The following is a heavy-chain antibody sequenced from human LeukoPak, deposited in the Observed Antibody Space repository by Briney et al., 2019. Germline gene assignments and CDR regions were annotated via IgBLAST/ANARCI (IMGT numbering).Heavy chain of an antibody. CDR2: ISGSGGST. D-gene: IGHD2-15*01. CDR1: GFSFSGYA. CDR3: AKDMDCSGGSCYDFDY. Sequence: GGSLRLSCASSGFSFSGYAMIWVRQAPGKGLEWVSAISGSGGSTYYADSVKGRFTISRDNSKNTLYLQMNSLRAEDTAVYYCAKDMDCSGGSCYDFDYWGQGTLVTVSS. J-gene: IGHJ4*02. V-gene: IGHV3-23*01.